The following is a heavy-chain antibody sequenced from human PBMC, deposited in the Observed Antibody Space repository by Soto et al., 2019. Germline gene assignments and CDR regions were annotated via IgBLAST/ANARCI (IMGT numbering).Heavy chain of an antibody. V-gene: IGHV2-5*02. CDR1: GFSLSTTGVA. Sequence: QITLKESGPTLVKPTQTLTLTCSFSGFSLSTTGVAVGWIRQPPGKALECLVLIYWDDDKRYSPSLKSRLTIARDTSKNQGVLTMSDMDPVDTVTYYCAHRVDYRGSWNTGYFDYWGQGTLVTVSS. CDR3: AHRVDYRGSWNTGYFDY. D-gene: IGHD2-15*01. J-gene: IGHJ4*02. CDR2: IYWDDDK.